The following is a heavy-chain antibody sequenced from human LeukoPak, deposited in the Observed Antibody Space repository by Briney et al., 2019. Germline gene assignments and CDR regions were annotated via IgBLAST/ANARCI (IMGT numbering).Heavy chain of an antibody. Sequence: SETLSLTCTVSGGSISSYHWSWIRQPAGKGLEWIGRIYSSGNTNYSPSLKSRVTMSVDTSKNQFSLKLSSVTAADTALYYCARATSGTYYYFDSWGRGTLVSVSS. V-gene: IGHV4-4*07. CDR3: ARATSGTYYYFDS. CDR1: GGSISSYH. J-gene: IGHJ4*02. CDR2: IYSSGNT. D-gene: IGHD3-10*01.